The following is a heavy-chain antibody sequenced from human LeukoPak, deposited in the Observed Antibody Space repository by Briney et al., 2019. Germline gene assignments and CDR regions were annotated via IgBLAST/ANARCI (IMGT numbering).Heavy chain of an antibody. CDR1: GYTFTNYD. V-gene: IGHV1-8*01. J-gene: IGHJ4*02. CDR2: MNPNNLNT. CDR3: ARGNLWVRGVINHDY. D-gene: IGHD3-10*01. Sequence: VASVKVSCKASGYTFTNYDINWVRQATGQGLEWMGWMNPNNLNTGYAQKFQGRVTMTRNTSISTAYMELSSLRSEDTAVYYCARGNLWVRGVINHDYWGQGTLVTVSS.